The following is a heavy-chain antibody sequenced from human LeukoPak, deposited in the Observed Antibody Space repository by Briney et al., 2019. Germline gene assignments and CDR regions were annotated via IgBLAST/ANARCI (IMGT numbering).Heavy chain of an antibody. CDR2: ISGSGGST. CDR1: GFTFSSYA. Sequence: GGSLRFSCAASGFTFSSYAMSGVRQAPGKGLEWVSAISGSGGSTYYADSVKGRFTISRDNSKNTLYLQMNSLRAEDTAVYYCATRAYCSGGSCSYYFDYWGQGTLVTVSS. D-gene: IGHD2-15*01. V-gene: IGHV3-23*01. J-gene: IGHJ4*02. CDR3: ATRAYCSGGSCSYYFDY.